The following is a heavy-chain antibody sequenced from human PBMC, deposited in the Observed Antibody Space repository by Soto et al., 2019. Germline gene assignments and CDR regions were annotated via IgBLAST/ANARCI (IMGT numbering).Heavy chain of an antibody. CDR1: GDTFSSYT. J-gene: IGHJ6*02. Sequence: QVQLVQSGAEVKMPGSSVKVSCRASGDTFSSYTVNWLRQAPGRGLEWMGRIIPVLTTTDYAQKFRGRVTITADKSSNTVYMELTSLSSDDMAVYYCARRRYCGYDCYHKHYYGMDVWGQGTTVTVAS. V-gene: IGHV1-69*08. D-gene: IGHD2-21*02. CDR3: ARRRYCGYDCYHKHYYGMDV. CDR2: IIPVLTTT.